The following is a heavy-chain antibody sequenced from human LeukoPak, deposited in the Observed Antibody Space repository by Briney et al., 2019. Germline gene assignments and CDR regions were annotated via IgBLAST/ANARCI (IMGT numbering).Heavy chain of an antibody. CDR1: GFTFSSYE. CDR3: ARRSSSWHYYYYYMDV. D-gene: IGHD6-13*01. Sequence: GGSLRLSCAASGFTFSSYEMNWVRQAPGKGLEWVSYISSSGSTIYYADSVKGRFTISRDNAKNSLYLQMNSLRAEDTAVYYCARRSSSWHYYYYYMDVWGKGTTVTASS. J-gene: IGHJ6*03. CDR2: ISSSGSTI. V-gene: IGHV3-48*03.